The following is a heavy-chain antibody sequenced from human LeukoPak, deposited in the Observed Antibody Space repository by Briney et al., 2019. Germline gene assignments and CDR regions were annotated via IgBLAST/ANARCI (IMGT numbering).Heavy chain of an antibody. J-gene: IGHJ4*02. Sequence: GGSLRLSCAASGFTFSSYGMHWVRQALGKGLEWVAVISYDGSNKYYADSVKGRFTISRDNSKNTLYLQMNSLRAEDTAVYYCARVDYYDSSPLAYWGQGTLVTVSS. CDR2: ISYDGSNK. V-gene: IGHV3-30*03. D-gene: IGHD3-22*01. CDR1: GFTFSSYG. CDR3: ARVDYYDSSPLAY.